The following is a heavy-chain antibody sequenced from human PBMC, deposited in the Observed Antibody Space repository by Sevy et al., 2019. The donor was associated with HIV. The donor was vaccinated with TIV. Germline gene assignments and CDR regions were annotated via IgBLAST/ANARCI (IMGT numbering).Heavy chain of an antibody. CDR2: INPNSGVT. CDR1: GYIFSDYN. V-gene: IGHV1-2*06. D-gene: IGHD3-3*01. CDR3: VREDINAPRTLLSFDI. J-gene: IGHJ3*02. Sequence: ASVKVSCKTTGYIFSDYNMYWVRQAPGQGLEWMALINPNSGVTIYAHNFRGRVSVTRDTSMSTAYMELSGLTSDDTAVYYSVREDINAPRTLLSFDIWGQGTMVTISS.